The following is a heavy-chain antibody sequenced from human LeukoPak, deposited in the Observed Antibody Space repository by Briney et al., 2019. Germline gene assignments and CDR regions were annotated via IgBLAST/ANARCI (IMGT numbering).Heavy chain of an antibody. D-gene: IGHD7-27*01. CDR1: GGSISSSSYY. CDR2: IYYSGST. CDR3: ARRRNWGVDY. Sequence: PSETLSLTCTVSGGSISSSSYYWGWIRQPPGKGLEWIGSIYYSGSTYYNPSLKSRVTISVDTSKNQFSLKLSSVTAADTAVYRCARRRNWGVDYWGQGTLVTVSS. J-gene: IGHJ4*02. V-gene: IGHV4-39*01.